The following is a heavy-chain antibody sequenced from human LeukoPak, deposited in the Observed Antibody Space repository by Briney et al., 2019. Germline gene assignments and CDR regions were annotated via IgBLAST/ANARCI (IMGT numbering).Heavy chain of an antibody. CDR3: ARDEYGGRLRGHDYYGMDV. Sequence: PGRSLRLSCAASGFTFSSYGMHWVRQAPGKGLEWVAVISYDGSNKYYADSVKGRFTISRDNSKNTLYLQMNSLRADDTAVYYCARDEYGGRLRGHDYYGMDVWGQGTTVTVSS. CDR1: GFTFSSYG. CDR2: ISYDGSNK. D-gene: IGHD3-16*01. J-gene: IGHJ6*02. V-gene: IGHV3-30*03.